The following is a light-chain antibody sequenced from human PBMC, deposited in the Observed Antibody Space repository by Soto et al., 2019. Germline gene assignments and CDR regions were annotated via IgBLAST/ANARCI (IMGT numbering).Light chain of an antibody. CDR3: SSYTTTSTLL. J-gene: IGLJ3*02. V-gene: IGLV2-14*01. CDR1: NRDIGAYNL. CDR2: EVR. Sequence: QSVLTQPASVSGSLGQSITISCTGSNRDIGAYNLVSWYQQYPDTAPKLIIYEVRNRPSGVSYRFTGSRSGNTASLTISALQADDESTFYCSSYTTTSTLLFGGGTKGTVL.